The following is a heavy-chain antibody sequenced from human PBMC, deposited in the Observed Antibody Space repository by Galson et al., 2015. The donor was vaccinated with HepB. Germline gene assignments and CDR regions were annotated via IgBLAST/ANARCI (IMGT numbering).Heavy chain of an antibody. CDR3: ASLEPSQDDYYHYMDV. Sequence: SVKVSCKASGGTFSSYAISWVRQAPGQGLEWMGGIIPIFGTANYAQKFQGRVTITADESTSTAYMELSSLRSEDTAVYYCASLEPSQDDYYHYMDVWGKGTTVTVSS. J-gene: IGHJ6*03. D-gene: IGHD3-3*01. V-gene: IGHV1-69*13. CDR1: GGTFSSYA. CDR2: IIPIFGTA.